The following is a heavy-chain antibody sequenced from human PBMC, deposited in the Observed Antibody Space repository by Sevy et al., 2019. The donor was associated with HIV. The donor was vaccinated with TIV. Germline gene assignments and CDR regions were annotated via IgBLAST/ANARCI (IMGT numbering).Heavy chain of an antibody. Sequence: GGSLRLSCAASGFTVSSNYMSWVRRAPGKGLEWVSVRYSGGSTYDADSVKGRFTISRDNSKNTLYLQMNSLRAEDTAVYYCARELTRLYGMDVWGQGTTVTVSS. CDR2: RYSGGST. J-gene: IGHJ6*02. CDR3: ARELTRLYGMDV. D-gene: IGHD3-16*01. V-gene: IGHV3-53*01. CDR1: GFTVSSNY.